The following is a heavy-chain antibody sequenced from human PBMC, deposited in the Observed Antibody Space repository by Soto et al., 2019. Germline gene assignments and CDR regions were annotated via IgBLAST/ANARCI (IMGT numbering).Heavy chain of an antibody. CDR1: GYTFTSYG. J-gene: IGHJ6*02. V-gene: IGHV1-18*01. Sequence: QVQLVQSGAEVKKPGASVKVSCKASGYTFTSYGISWVRQAPGQGLEWMGWISAYNGNTNYAQKLQGRVTMTTDTSTSTAYVELRRLRSDDTAVYYCARGVKTYYDFWSGYYRHSDDYYGMDVWGQGTTVAVSS. CDR3: ARGVKTYYDFWSGYYRHSDDYYGMDV. CDR2: ISAYNGNT. D-gene: IGHD3-3*01.